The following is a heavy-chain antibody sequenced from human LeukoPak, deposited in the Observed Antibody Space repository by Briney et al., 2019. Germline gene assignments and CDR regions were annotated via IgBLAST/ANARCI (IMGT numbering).Heavy chain of an antibody. V-gene: IGHV4-34*01. J-gene: IGHJ4*02. CDR3: ARGRYFDWLLSYYSDY. CDR1: GGSFSGYY. D-gene: IGHD3-9*01. Sequence: SETLSLTCAVYGGSFSGYYWSWIRQPPGKGLEWIGEINHSGSTNYNPSLKSRVTISVDTSKNQFSLKLSSVTAADTAVYYCARGRYFDWLLSYYSDYWGQGTLVTVSS. CDR2: INHSGST.